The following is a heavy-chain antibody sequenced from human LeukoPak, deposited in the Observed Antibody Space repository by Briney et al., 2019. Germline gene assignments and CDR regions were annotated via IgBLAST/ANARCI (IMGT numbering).Heavy chain of an antibody. CDR2: ISSSSSTI. CDR3: AKDPNLAAAGSGDY. Sequence: PGGSLRLSCAASGFTFSSYSMNWVRQAPGKGLEWVSYISSSSSTIYYADSVKGRFTISRDDAKNSLYLQMNSLRAEDTAVYYCAKDPNLAAAGSGDYWGQGTLVTVSS. CDR1: GFTFSSYS. J-gene: IGHJ4*02. V-gene: IGHV3-48*01. D-gene: IGHD6-13*01.